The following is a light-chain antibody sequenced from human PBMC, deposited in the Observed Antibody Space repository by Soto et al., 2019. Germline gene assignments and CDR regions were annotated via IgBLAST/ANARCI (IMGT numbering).Light chain of an antibody. V-gene: IGKV3-15*01. CDR3: QQYNNWPLT. CDR1: QSVSSN. CDR2: ETS. Sequence: EIVMTQSPATLSVSPGERATLSCRASQSVSSNLAWYQQKPGQAPSLLIFETSTRAAGVPARVSGSGSGTEVTLTISSLQSEDFAFYYCQQYNNWPLTFGGGTKVEIK. J-gene: IGKJ4*01.